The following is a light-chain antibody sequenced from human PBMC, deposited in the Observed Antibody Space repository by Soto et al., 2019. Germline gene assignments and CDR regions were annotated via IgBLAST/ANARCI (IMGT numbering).Light chain of an antibody. CDR2: SDN. CDR1: SSNLGSNS. V-gene: IGLV1-44*01. J-gene: IGLJ3*02. CDR3: GAWDDSLNGWV. Sequence: QSVLTQPPSASGTPGQRVTISCSGSSSNLGSNSVNWYQQVPGTAPKLLISSDNQRPSGVPDRFSGSQSGTSASLAISGLQSEYEADYHCGAWDDSLNGWVFGGGTKLTVL.